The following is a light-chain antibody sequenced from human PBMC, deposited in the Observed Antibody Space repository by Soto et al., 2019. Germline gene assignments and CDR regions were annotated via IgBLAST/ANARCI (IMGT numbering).Light chain of an antibody. CDR1: QSISTN. Sequence: EVVMTQSPATLSVSPGERAILSCRASQSISTNLAWYQQKPGQAPRLLMYGASTRATGVPARFSGSGSGTEFTLTISSLQSEDFAVYSCQQYGSWPPTWSFGQGTKVEVK. CDR3: QQYGSWPPTWS. J-gene: IGKJ1*01. CDR2: GAS. V-gene: IGKV3-15*01.